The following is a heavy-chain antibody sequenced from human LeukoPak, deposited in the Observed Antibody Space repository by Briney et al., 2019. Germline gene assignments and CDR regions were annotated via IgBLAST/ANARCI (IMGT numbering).Heavy chain of an antibody. D-gene: IGHD1-26*01. CDR3: ARVSGSYVFDY. CDR2: IVGDGSRT. V-gene: IGHV3-23*01. Sequence: GGSLRLSCAASGFTFSTYAMNWVRQAPGKGLEWVSVIVGDGSRTAYADSVKGRFTISRDNAKNSMYLQMNSLRAEDTAVYYCARVSGSYVFDYWGQGTLVTVSS. CDR1: GFTFSTYA. J-gene: IGHJ4*02.